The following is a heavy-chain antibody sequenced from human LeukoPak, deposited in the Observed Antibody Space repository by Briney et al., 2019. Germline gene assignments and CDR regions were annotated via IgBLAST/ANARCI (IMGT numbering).Heavy chain of an antibody. Sequence: PGKSLRLSCAASGFTFSNHAMHWVRQAPGKGLEWVTFTSYNGRDTLYADSVKGRFTISRDNAKNSLYLQMNSLRAEDTAVYYCARDSSYCSSTSCYKDAFDIWGQGTMVTVSS. CDR3: ARDSSYCSSTSCYKDAFDI. V-gene: IGHV3-30*04. CDR2: TSYNGRDT. J-gene: IGHJ3*02. D-gene: IGHD2-2*02. CDR1: GFTFSNHA.